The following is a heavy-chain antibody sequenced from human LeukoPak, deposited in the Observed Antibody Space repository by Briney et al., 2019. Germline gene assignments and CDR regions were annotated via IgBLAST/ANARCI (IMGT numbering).Heavy chain of an antibody. CDR1: GFTFRAYT. Sequence: GGSLRLSCAASGFTFRAYTMTWVRQAPGKRLEWVSSISSSSTYISNVDSVKGRFTISRDNAKNSLYLQMNSLRAEDTAVYYCARDRVDTVVSAPNFHYGMDVWGQGTTVTVTS. V-gene: IGHV3-21*01. CDR2: ISSSSTYI. CDR3: ARDRVDTVVSAPNFHYGMDV. J-gene: IGHJ6*02. D-gene: IGHD5-18*01.